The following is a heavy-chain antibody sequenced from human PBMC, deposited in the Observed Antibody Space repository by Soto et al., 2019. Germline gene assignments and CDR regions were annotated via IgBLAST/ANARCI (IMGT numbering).Heavy chain of an antibody. CDR2: TRNKANSYTT. V-gene: IGHV3-72*01. CDR3: ARGGYCSSTSCYRDYYGLDV. D-gene: IGHD2-2*01. Sequence: LRLSCAASGFTFSDHYMDWVRQAPGKGLEWVGRTRNKANSYTTEYAASVKGRFTISRDDSKNSLYLQMNSLKTEDTAVYYCARGGYCSSTSCYRDYYGLDVWGQGTTVTVSS. J-gene: IGHJ6*02. CDR1: GFTFSDHY.